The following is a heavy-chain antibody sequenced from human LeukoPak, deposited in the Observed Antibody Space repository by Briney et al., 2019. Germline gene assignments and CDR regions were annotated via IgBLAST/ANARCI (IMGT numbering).Heavy chain of an antibody. Sequence: GGSLRLSCATSGFSFNTYAMSWVRQATGKGLDWVSSISRRGDSSYYADSVKGRFTVSRDNSKNILYLQMKSLRAGDTAVYYCARDKSVLDGGYEGTFAVWGQGTVVTVSS. CDR1: GFSFNTYA. D-gene: IGHD5-12*01. CDR3: ARDKSVLDGGYEGTFAV. J-gene: IGHJ3*01. CDR2: ISRRGDSS. V-gene: IGHV3-23*01.